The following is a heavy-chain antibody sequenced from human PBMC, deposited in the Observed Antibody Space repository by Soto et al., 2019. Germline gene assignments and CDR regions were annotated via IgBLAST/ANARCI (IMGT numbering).Heavy chain of an antibody. CDR3: AAPWRVVIISAFDI. CDR1: GYTFPSSA. D-gene: IGHD3-3*01. Sequence: SVEVSCKASGYTFPSSAVQWVRQARGQRLEWIGWIVVGSGNTNYAQKFQERVTITRDMSTSTAYMELSSLRSEGTAVDYCAAPWRVVIISAFDISGQGTTVTVSS. CDR2: IVVGSGNT. V-gene: IGHV1-58*01. J-gene: IGHJ3*02.